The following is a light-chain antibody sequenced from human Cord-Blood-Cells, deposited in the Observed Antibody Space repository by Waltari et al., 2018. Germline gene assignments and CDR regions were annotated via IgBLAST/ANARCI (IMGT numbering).Light chain of an antibody. J-gene: IGLJ2*01. CDR2: DVS. CDR1: SRDVGGYNY. CDR3: SSYTSSSTPVV. Sequence: QSALTQPASVSGSPGQSITIPCTGTSRDVGGYNYVSWYQQHPGKAPKLMIYDVSKRPSGVSNRFSGSKSGNTASLTISGLQAEDEADYYCSSYTSSSTPVVFGGGTKLTVL. V-gene: IGLV2-14*01.